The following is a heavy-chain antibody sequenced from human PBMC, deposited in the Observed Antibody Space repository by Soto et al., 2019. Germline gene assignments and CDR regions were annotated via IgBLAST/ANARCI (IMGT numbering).Heavy chain of an antibody. V-gene: IGHV4-61*01. CDR2: IYYSGST. Sequence: QVQLQESGPGLVKPSETLSLTCTVSGGSVSSGSYYWSWIRQPPGKGLEWIGYIYYSGSTNYNPSLESRVTISVDTSKNQFSLKLSSVTAADTAVYYCARGIAARPRLYYFDYWGQGTLVTVSS. D-gene: IGHD6-6*01. CDR1: GGSVSSGSYY. J-gene: IGHJ4*02. CDR3: ARGIAARPRLYYFDY.